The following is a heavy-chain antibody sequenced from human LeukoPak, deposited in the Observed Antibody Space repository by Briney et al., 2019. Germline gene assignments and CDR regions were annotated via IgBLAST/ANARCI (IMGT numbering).Heavy chain of an antibody. Sequence: SQTLSLTCTVSGGSISSHYWSWIRQPPGKGLEWIGYIYYSGSTNYNPSLKSRVTISVDTSKNQFSLKLSSVTAADTAVYYCARDLSFWGKGTTVTVSS. CDR1: GGSISSHY. CDR2: IYYSGST. J-gene: IGHJ6*04. CDR3: ARDLSF. V-gene: IGHV4-59*11.